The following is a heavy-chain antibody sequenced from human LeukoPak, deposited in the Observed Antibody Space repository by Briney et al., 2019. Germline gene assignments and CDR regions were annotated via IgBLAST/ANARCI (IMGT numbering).Heavy chain of an antibody. CDR1: GFTFTGYY. CDR2: INPTSGGT. Sequence: ASVKVSCKASGFTFTGYYIHWVRQAPGQGLEWMGWINPTSGGTNYAQKFQGRVTMTRDTSISTAYMELSRLRSDDTAVYYCARELDVVVATPSDYWGQGTLVTVSS. J-gene: IGHJ4*02. D-gene: IGHD2-15*01. CDR3: ARELDVVVATPSDY. V-gene: IGHV1-2*02.